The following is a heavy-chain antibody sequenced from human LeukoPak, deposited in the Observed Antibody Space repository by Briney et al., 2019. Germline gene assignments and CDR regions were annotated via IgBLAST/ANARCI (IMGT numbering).Heavy chain of an antibody. D-gene: IGHD5-18*01. Sequence: GGSLRLSCAASGFTFSSYEMNWVRQAPGKGLEWVSYISSSGSTIYYADSVKGRFTISRDNAKNSLYLQMNSLRAEDTALYYCAKAPTAMVLSFDYWGQGTLVTVSS. CDR3: AKAPTAMVLSFDY. J-gene: IGHJ4*02. V-gene: IGHV3-48*03. CDR1: GFTFSSYE. CDR2: ISSSGSTI.